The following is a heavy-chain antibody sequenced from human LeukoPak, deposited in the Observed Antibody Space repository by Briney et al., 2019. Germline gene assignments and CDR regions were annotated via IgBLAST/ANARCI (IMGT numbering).Heavy chain of an antibody. V-gene: IGHV3-23*01. J-gene: IGHJ3*02. CDR1: GFTFSSYA. D-gene: IGHD3-3*01. Sequence: GGSLRLSCAASGFTFSSYAMSWVRQAPGKGLEWVSAISGSGGSTYYADSVKGRFTISRDNSKNTLHLQMNSLRVEDTAVYYCAKTSWDYDFWSGYQDAFDIWGQGTMVTVSS. CDR3: AKTSWDYDFWSGYQDAFDI. CDR2: ISGSGGST.